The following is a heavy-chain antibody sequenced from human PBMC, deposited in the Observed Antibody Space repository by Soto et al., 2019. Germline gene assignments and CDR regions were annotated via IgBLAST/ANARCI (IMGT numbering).Heavy chain of an antibody. D-gene: IGHD2-15*01. V-gene: IGHV3-74*01. CDR1: GFTFSNYW. Sequence: EVQLGESGGGLVQPGGSLRLSCAASGFTFSNYWMYWVRQAPGKGLVWVSRINSDGSVSSYADSVKGRLTISRDNVKNTLYLQMDSLRAEDTAVYYCARGDCVGGTCYSLAGFFYYYMDVWGKGTTVTVFS. CDR3: ARGDCVGGTCYSLAGFFYYYMDV. CDR2: INSDGSVS. J-gene: IGHJ6*03.